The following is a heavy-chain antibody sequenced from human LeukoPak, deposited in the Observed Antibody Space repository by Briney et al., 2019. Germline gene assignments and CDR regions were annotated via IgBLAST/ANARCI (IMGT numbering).Heavy chain of an antibody. Sequence: SETLSLTCTVSGGSISSYYWSWIRQPPGKGLEWIGYIYYSGSTNYNPSLKSRVTISVDTSKNQFSLKLSSVTAADTAVYYCAGYYVWGSYDDYWGQGTLVTVSS. V-gene: IGHV4-59*12. D-gene: IGHD3-16*01. CDR1: GGSISSYY. J-gene: IGHJ4*02. CDR2: IYYSGST. CDR3: AGYYVWGSYDDY.